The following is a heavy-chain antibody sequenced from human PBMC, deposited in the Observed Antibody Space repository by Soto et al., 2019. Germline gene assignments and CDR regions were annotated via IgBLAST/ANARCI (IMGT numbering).Heavy chain of an antibody. CDR3: ARGYSGYDAALDY. CDR1: GGSISSGGYS. V-gene: IGHV4-30-2*02. D-gene: IGHD5-12*01. Sequence: SETLSLTCAVSGGSISSGGYSWSWIRQPPGKGLEWIGYIYHSGSTYYNPSLKSRVTISVDRSKNQFSLKLTSVTAADTAVYYCARGYSGYDAALDYWGQGTLVTVSS. CDR2: IYHSGST. J-gene: IGHJ4*01.